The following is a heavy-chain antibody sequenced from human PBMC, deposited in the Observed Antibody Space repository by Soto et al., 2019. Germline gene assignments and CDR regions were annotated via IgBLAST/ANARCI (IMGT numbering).Heavy chain of an antibody. CDR3: ARHKGYCSSTSCYGMDV. J-gene: IGHJ6*02. CDR1: GYSFPTHW. V-gene: IGHV5-51*01. D-gene: IGHD2-2*01. Sequence: PGESLKISCTGSGYSFPTHWIVWGRQMPGKGLEWMGTIYPDDSDTRYSPSFQGQVTISADKSITTAYLQWSSLKASDTAMYFCARHKGYCSSTSCYGMDVWGQGATVTVSS. CDR2: IYPDDSDT.